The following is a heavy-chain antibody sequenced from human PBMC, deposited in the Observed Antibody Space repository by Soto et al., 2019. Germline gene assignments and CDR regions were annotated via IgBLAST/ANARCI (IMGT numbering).Heavy chain of an antibody. CDR1: GFTFDDYA. Sequence: EVQLVESGGGLVQPGRSLRLSCAASGFTFDDYAMHWVRQAPGKALEWVSSISWNSGSKGYADSVQGRFTISRDNAKNSLYLQMNSLRTEDTAFYYCASTHCINTNCCPHYWGQGTLVTVSS. V-gene: IGHV3-9*01. D-gene: IGHD2-2*01. CDR3: ASTHCINTNCCPHY. CDR2: ISWNSGSK. J-gene: IGHJ4*02.